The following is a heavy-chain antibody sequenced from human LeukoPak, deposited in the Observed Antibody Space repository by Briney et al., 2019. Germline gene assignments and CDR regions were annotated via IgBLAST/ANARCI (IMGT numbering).Heavy chain of an antibody. CDR1: GVSISSSEW. CDR3: GKTDIYFNPIDY. V-gene: IGHV4-4*02. CDR2: IHRAGRT. Sequence: PSETLSLTCAVSGVSISSSEWWIWVRQPPGQGLEWIGEIHRAGRTRYNPSLKSRVTISMDYSKNQFPLKLTSVTAADTAIYYCGKTDIYFNPIDYWGPGSLVTVSS. J-gene: IGHJ4*02. D-gene: IGHD3-9*01.